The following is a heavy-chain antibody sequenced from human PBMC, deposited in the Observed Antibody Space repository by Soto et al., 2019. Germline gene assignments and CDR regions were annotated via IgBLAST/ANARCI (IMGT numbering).Heavy chain of an antibody. D-gene: IGHD3-10*01. CDR3: AAESDYYGSGSPH. Sequence: SVKVSCKASGFTFTSSAVQWVRQARGQRLEWIGWIVVGSGNTNYAQKFQERVTITRDMSTSTAYMELSSLRSEDTAVYYCAAESDYYGSGSPHWGQGTLVTVSS. J-gene: IGHJ4*02. V-gene: IGHV1-58*01. CDR1: GFTFTSSA. CDR2: IVVGSGNT.